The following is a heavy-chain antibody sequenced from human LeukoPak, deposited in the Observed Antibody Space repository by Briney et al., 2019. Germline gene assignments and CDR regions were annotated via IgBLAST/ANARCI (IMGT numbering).Heavy chain of an antibody. V-gene: IGHV3-23*01. CDR2: ISGTGGRT. D-gene: IGHD6-19*01. CDR3: AKHSSGWYGYYYGMDV. CDR1: GFTFSSYA. J-gene: IGHJ6*02. Sequence: GGSLRLSCAASGFTFSSYAMSWVRQAPGKGLEWVSAISGTGGRTYYADSVKGRFTISRDNSKNTLYLQMNSLRAEDTAVYYCAKHSSGWYGYYYGMDVWGQGTTVTVSS.